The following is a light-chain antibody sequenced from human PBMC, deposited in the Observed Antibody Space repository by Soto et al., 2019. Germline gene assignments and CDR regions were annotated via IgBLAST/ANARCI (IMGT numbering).Light chain of an antibody. J-gene: IGKJ4*01. CDR2: GAS. V-gene: IGKV3-15*01. CDR1: QSISSD. Sequence: EIVITQSPATLSVSPGQRATLSCRASQSISSDLAWYQQKPGQAPRLLIYGASTRATGFPAWFSGSGSGTEFTLIISNLQSEDFAVYYCQQYNNWPLTFGGGTKVEIK. CDR3: QQYNNWPLT.